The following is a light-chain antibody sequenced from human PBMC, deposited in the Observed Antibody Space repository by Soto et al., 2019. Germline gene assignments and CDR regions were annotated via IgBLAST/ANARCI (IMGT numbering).Light chain of an antibody. V-gene: IGKV1-39*01. Sequence: DIQINQSPSSLSASVGDRVTISCRASQSISSYLNWYQHKPGKAPKLLIYAASSLQSGVPSRFSGSGSGTDFTLTISSLQPEDFATYYCQQSYSTPRITFGQGTRLEIK. CDR3: QQSYSTPRIT. CDR2: AAS. J-gene: IGKJ5*01. CDR1: QSISSY.